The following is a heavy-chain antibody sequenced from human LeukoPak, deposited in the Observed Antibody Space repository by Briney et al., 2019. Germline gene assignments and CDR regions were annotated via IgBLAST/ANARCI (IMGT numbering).Heavy chain of an antibody. J-gene: IGHJ3*02. CDR2: FNPTYSIP. V-gene: IGHV1-46*01. D-gene: IGHD3-9*01. CDR3: AKDPRNILTGDFDDFDI. Sequence: ASVKVSCKASGYTSSNYCIHWPRQAPGQGFEWMGIFNPTYSIPTYAPTFEGRVTMTSDMSTSTFYMDLSTLRSEDTAVYFCAKDPRNILTGDFDDFDIWGQGTMVIVSS. CDR1: GYTSSNYC.